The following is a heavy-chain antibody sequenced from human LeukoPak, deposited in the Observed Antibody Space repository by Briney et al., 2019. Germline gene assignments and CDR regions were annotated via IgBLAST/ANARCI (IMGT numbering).Heavy chain of an antibody. J-gene: IGHJ4*02. D-gene: IGHD3-10*01. V-gene: IGHV3-21*01. Sequence: GGSLRLSCAASGFTFSSYSMNWVRQAPGKGLEWVSSISSSSSYIYYADSVKGRLTISRDNAKNSLYLQMNSLRAEDTAVYYCARDLGSGSYLSFDYWGQGTLVTVSS. CDR3: ARDLGSGSYLSFDY. CDR1: GFTFSSYS. CDR2: ISSSSSYI.